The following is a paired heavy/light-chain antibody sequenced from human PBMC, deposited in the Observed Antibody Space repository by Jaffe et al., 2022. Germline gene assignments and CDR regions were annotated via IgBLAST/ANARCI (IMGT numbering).Light chain of an antibody. CDR2: GAS. J-gene: IGKJ1*01. Sequence: EIVLTQSPGTLSLSPGERATLSCRASQSVSSTYLAWYQQKPGQAPRVLIYGASSRATGIPDRFSGSGSGTDFTLTISRLEPEDFAVYYCQLYAYSPPLWTFGQGTKVEIK. CDR1: QSVSSTY. V-gene: IGKV3-20*01. CDR3: QLYAYSPPLWT.
Heavy chain of an antibody. Sequence: QVQLVESGGGVVRPGGSLRLSCAASGFTFSSHGMHWARQPPGKGLEGLAFIWYDGSNQYHADAVKGRFIISRDNSKNTLYLQMNNLRPEDTAVYYCARWGTTITPGNDAFDIWGQGTMVTVSS. CDR2: IWYDGSNQ. CDR1: GFTFSSHG. D-gene: IGHD4-4*01. V-gene: IGHV3-30*02. J-gene: IGHJ3*02. CDR3: ARWGTTITPGNDAFDI.